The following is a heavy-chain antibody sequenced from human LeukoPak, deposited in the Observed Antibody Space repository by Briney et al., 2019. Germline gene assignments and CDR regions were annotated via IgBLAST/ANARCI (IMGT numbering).Heavy chain of an antibody. V-gene: IGHV3-21*04. J-gene: IGHJ3*02. CDR3: VREAPIVGAHDAFDT. CDR1: GFIFNKYS. CDR2: ISSSGADI. Sequence: GGSLRLSCAASGFIFNKYSMDWVRQAPGEGLQWVSSISSSGADIYYADSVKGRFTISRDNAKNSLHLQMSSLRAEDTAVYYCVREAPIVGAHDAFDTWGQGTVVTVSA. D-gene: IGHD1-26*01.